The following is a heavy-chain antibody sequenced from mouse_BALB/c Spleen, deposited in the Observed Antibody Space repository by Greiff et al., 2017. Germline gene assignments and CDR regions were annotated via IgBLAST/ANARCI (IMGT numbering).Heavy chain of an antibody. Sequence: VHLVESGPGLVAPSQSLSITCTVSGFSLTGYGVNWVRQPPGKGLEWLGMIWGDGSTDYNSALKSRLSISKDNSKSQVFLKMNSLQTDDTARYYCARGGNYGSSWFAYWGQGTLVTVSA. V-gene: IGHV2-6-7*01. CDR1: GFSLTGYG. J-gene: IGHJ3*01. D-gene: IGHD1-1*01. CDR3: ARGGNYGSSWFAY. CDR2: IWGDGST.